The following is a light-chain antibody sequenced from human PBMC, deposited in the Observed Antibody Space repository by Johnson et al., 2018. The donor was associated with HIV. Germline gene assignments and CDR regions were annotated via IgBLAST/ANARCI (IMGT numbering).Light chain of an antibody. V-gene: IGLV1-51*02. CDR1: SSNIGNNY. CDR3: GTWESSLVGV. CDR2: ENN. J-gene: IGLJ1*01. Sequence: QSVLTQPPSVSAAPGQKVTISCSGSSSNIGNNYVSWYQQLPGTAPKLLIYENNKRPSGIPDRFSGSKSGTSATLGITGLQTGDEACYYCGTWESSLVGVVGTGTKVTVL.